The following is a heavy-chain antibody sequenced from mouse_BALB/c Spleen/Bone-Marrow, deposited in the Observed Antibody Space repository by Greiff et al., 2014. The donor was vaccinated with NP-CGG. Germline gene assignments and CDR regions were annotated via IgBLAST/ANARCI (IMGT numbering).Heavy chain of an antibody. CDR3: AREVYGSWFAY. J-gene: IGHJ3*01. V-gene: IGHV1-4*01. CDR1: GYTFTYYT. Sequence: QVQLKESGAELARPGASVKMSCKASGYTFTYYTMYWVKQRPGQGLESIGYINPNSDYTNYNQKFKDKATLTADKSSSTAYMQLSSLTSEDSAVYYCAREVYGSWFAYWGQGTLVTVSA. CDR2: INPNSDYT. D-gene: IGHD2-2*01.